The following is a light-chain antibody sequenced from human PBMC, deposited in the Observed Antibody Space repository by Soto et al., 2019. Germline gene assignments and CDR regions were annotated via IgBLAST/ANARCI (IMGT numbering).Light chain of an antibody. CDR1: QSVSSN. V-gene: IGKV3-11*01. J-gene: IGKJ2*01. Sequence: EIVLTQSPATLSLSPGERATLSCRASQSVSSNLAWYQQKPGQAPRLLIYDASNRATGIPARFSGSGSGTDFTLTISSLEPEDFAVYYCQQRSNWPLYTFGQGTKVDIK. CDR3: QQRSNWPLYT. CDR2: DAS.